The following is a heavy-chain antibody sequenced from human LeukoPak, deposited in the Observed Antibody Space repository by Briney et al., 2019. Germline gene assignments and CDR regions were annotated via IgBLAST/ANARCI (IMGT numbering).Heavy chain of an antibody. CDR1: GFTFSSYG. V-gene: IGHV3-30*02. CDR3: AKAPYRSSWYLSWLDP. CDR2: IRYDGSNK. D-gene: IGHD6-13*01. Sequence: GGSLRLSCAASGFTFSSYGMHWVRQAPGKGLERVAFIRYDGSNKYYADSVKGRFTISRDNSKTTLYVQMNSLRAEDTAVYYCAKAPYRSSWYLSWLDPWGQGTLVTVSS. J-gene: IGHJ5*02.